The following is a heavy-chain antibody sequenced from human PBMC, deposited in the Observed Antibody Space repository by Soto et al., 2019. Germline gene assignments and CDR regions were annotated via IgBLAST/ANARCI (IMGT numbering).Heavy chain of an antibody. D-gene: IGHD2-21*02. CDR1: GFTFSGSA. CDR3: TRRIVWSYWGGDCYNWYFDL. J-gene: IGHJ2*01. V-gene: IGHV3-73*02. CDR2: IRSKANSYAT. Sequence: EVQLVESGGGLVQPGGTLKLSCAASGFTFSGSAMHWVRQASGKGLEWVGRIRSKANSYATAYAASVNGRFTISRDDSKKTAYLKMISLKTEDTAVYYCTRRIVWSYWGGDCYNWYFDLWGRGTLVTVSS.